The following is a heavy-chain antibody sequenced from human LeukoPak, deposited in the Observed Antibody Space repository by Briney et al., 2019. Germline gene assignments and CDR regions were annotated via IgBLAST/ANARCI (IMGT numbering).Heavy chain of an antibody. V-gene: IGHV6-1*01. Sequence: SQTLSLTCAISGDSVSSNSAAWNWTRQSPSRGLEWLGRTYYRSKWYNDYAVSVKSRITINPDTSKNQFSLQLNSVTPEDTAVYYCARLYCSGGSCYNWFDPWGQGTLVTVSS. CDR3: ARLYCSGGSCYNWFDP. D-gene: IGHD2-15*01. CDR1: GDSVSSNSAA. J-gene: IGHJ5*02. CDR2: TYYRSKWYN.